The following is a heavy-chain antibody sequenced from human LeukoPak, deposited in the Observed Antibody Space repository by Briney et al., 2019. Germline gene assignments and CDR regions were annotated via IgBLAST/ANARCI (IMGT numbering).Heavy chain of an antibody. D-gene: IGHD4-17*01. J-gene: IGHJ4*02. Sequence: PGGSLRLSCAASGFTSSSYWMHWVRQAPGKGLVWVSRINSDGSDTSYADSVKGRFTICRDNAKNTLYVQMNSLLAEDTAVYYCARFNYGDYAGAGDYWGQGTLVTVSS. CDR1: GFTSSSYW. V-gene: IGHV3-74*01. CDR3: ARFNYGDYAGAGDY. CDR2: INSDGSDT.